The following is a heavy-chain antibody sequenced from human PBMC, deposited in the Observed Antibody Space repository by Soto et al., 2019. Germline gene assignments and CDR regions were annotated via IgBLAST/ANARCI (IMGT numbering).Heavy chain of an antibody. CDR3: ARDYLGGYYYYMDV. CDR1: GFTISSYG. CDR2: IWYDGSNK. D-gene: IGHD3-16*01. Sequence: VGSLRLSCAVSGFTISSYGMHWVRQAPGKGLEWEAVIWYDGSNKYYADSVKGRFTTSRDNSKNTLYLQMNSLRAEDTAVYYCARDYLGGYYYYMDVWGKGTTVTVSS. J-gene: IGHJ6*03. V-gene: IGHV3-33*01.